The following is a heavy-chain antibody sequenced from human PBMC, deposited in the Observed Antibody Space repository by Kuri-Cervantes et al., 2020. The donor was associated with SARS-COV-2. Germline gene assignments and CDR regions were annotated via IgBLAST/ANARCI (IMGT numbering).Heavy chain of an antibody. J-gene: IGHJ4*02. CDR2: ISGSGGST. Sequence: GESLKISCAASVFTFSRYAMSWVRQAPGKGLEWVSAISGSGGSTYYADSVKGRFTISRDNSKKTLYLQMNSLRAEDTAVYYCAEVRGQWLAYFDYWGQGTLVTVSS. D-gene: IGHD6-19*01. CDR3: AEVRGQWLAYFDY. CDR1: VFTFSRYA. V-gene: IGHV3-23*01.